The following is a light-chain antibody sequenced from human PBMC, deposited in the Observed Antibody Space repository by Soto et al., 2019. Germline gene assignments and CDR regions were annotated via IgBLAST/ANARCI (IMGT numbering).Light chain of an antibody. CDR3: CSYAGSYTWV. Sequence: QSALTQPRSVSGSPGQSVTISCTGTSSDVGDYNYVSWYQQHPGKAPKLLIYAVNMRPSGVPDRFSDSKSGNTASLTISGLQAEDEADYSCCSYAGSYTWVFGGGTKAT. V-gene: IGLV2-11*01. CDR1: SSDVGDYNY. CDR2: AVN. J-gene: IGLJ3*02.